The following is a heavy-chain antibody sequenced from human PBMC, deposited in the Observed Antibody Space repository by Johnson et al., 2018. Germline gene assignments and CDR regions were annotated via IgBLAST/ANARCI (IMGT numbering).Heavy chain of an antibody. Sequence: QVQLVQSGGGVVQPGRSLRLSCAASGFTFSSYGMHWVRQAPGKGLEWVAVIWYDGSNKYYADSVKGRFTISRDNSKNTLYLQMNSLRAEDTAVYYCAGDHFSSTSCYAYYYYGMDVWGQGTTVTVSS. D-gene: IGHD2-2*01. V-gene: IGHV3-33*01. CDR1: GFTFSSYG. CDR3: AGDHFSSTSCYAYYYYGMDV. J-gene: IGHJ6*02. CDR2: IWYDGSNK.